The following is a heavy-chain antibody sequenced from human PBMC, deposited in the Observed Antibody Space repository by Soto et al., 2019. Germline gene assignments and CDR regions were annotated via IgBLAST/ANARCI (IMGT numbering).Heavy chain of an antibody. V-gene: IGHV3-23*01. Sequence: EVQLLESGGGLVQPGGSLRLSCAASGFTFSSYAMNWVRQAPGKGLEWVSGISGSGGSTYYADSVKGRVTISRDNSKNTLYLQMNSLRVEDTAVYYCATGRGRGGMDVWGQGTTVTVSS. CDR3: ATGRGRGGMDV. D-gene: IGHD1-26*01. CDR1: GFTFSSYA. CDR2: ISGSGGST. J-gene: IGHJ6*02.